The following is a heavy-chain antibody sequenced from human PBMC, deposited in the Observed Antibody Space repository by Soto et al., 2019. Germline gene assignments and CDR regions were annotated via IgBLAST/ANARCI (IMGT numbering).Heavy chain of an antibody. CDR3: AKRTTGWYFDL. CDR2: ISGSGGST. V-gene: IGHV3-23*01. J-gene: IGHJ2*01. CDR1: GFTFSSYA. Sequence: PGGSLRLSCAASGFTFSSYAMNWVRQAPGKGLEWVSVISGSGGSTYYADSVKGRFTISRDNSKNTLYLQMNSLRAVDTAVYYCAKRTTGWYFDLWGRGTLVTVS.